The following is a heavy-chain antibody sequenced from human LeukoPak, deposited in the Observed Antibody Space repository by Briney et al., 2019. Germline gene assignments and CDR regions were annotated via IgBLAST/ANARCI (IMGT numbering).Heavy chain of an antibody. CDR1: GFTFSSYS. Sequence: GGSLRLSCAASGFTFSSYSMNWVRQAPGKGLEWVSYISSSSTIYYADSVKGRFTNSRDNAKNSLYLQMNSLRDEDTAVYYCARARPASTGTKRTYYFDYWGQGTLVTVSS. CDR2: ISSSSTI. D-gene: IGHD1-1*01. V-gene: IGHV3-48*02. J-gene: IGHJ4*02. CDR3: ARARPASTGTKRTYYFDY.